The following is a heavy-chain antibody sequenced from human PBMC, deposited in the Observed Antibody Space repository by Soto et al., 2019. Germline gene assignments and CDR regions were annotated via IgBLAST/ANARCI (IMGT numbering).Heavy chain of an antibody. CDR2: MNPNSGNT. D-gene: IGHD3-3*01. CDR3: ARGLGVVILFAY. V-gene: IGHV1-8*01. J-gene: IGHJ4*02. Sequence: GASVKVSCKASGYTFTSYDINWVRQATGQGLEWMGWMNPNSGNTGYAQKFQGRVTMTRNTSISTAYTELSSLRSEDTAVYYCARGLGVVILFAYWGQGTLVTVSS. CDR1: GYTFTSYD.